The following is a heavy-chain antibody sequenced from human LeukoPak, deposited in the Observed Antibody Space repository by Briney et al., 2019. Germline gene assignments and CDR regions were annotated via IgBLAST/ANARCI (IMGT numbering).Heavy chain of an antibody. J-gene: IGHJ4*02. D-gene: IGHD3-22*01. CDR1: GFTFSSYA. V-gene: IGHV3-23*01. Sequence: GGSLRLSCAASGFTFSSYAMSWVRQAPGKGLEWVSVISGGGGSTYYADSVKGRFTISRDNSKNTLYLQMNSLRAEDTAVYYCAKIFKTMIVVVITTYYFDYWGQGTLVTVSS. CDR3: AKIFKTMIVVVITTYYFDY. CDR2: ISGGGGST.